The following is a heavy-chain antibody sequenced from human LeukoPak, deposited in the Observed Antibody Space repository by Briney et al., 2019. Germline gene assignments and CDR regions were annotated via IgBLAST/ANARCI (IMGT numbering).Heavy chain of an antibody. CDR3: AKSEIFGVVIIDFGWFDP. J-gene: IGHJ5*02. CDR2: ISGSGGST. V-gene: IGHV3-23*01. D-gene: IGHD3-3*01. Sequence: GGSLRLSCAASGFTFSSYAMSWVRQAPGKGLEWVSAISGSGGSTYYAGSVKGRFTISRDNSKNTLHLQMNSLRAEDTAVYYCAKSEIFGVVIIDFGWFDPWGQGTLVTVSS. CDR1: GFTFSSYA.